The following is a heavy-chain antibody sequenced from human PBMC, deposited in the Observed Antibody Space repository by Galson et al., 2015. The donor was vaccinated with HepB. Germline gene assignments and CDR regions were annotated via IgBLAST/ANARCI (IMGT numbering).Heavy chain of an antibody. D-gene: IGHD3-10*01. CDR3: AKDTGKGGYGSGSY. CDR2: ISRNSGSI. CDR1: GFTFDDYA. V-gene: IGHV3-9*01. Sequence: SLRLSCAASGFTFDDYAMHWVRQAPGKGLEWVSGISRNSGSIGYADSVKGRFTISRDNAKNSLYLQMNSLRAEDTALYYCAKDTGKGGYGSGSYWGQGTLVTVSS. J-gene: IGHJ4*02.